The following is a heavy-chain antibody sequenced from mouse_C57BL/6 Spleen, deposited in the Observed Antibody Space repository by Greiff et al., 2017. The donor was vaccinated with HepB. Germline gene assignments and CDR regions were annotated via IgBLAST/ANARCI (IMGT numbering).Heavy chain of an antibody. J-gene: IGHJ2*01. CDR3: ARKRLEYYFDY. V-gene: IGHV14-2*01. CDR1: GFNIKDYY. CDR2: IDPEDGET. D-gene: IGHD2-13*01. Sequence: VQLQQSGAELVKPGASVKLSCTASGFNIKDYYMHWVKQRTEQGLEWIGRIDPEDGETKYAPKFQGKATITADTSSNTAYLQLTSLTSEDTAVYYCARKRLEYYFDYWGQGTTLTVSS.